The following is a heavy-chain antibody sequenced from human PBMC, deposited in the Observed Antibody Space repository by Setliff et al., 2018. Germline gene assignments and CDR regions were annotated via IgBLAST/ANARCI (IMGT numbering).Heavy chain of an antibody. CDR2: IYHNGNT. D-gene: IGHD5-18*01. J-gene: IGHJ6*02. V-gene: IGHV4-59*01. CDR3: ARDRTAYSYGLDV. CDR1: GGSISGYY. Sequence: SETLSLTCTVSGGSISGYYWSWIRQPPGKGLEWIGYIYHNGNTNFNPSLKTRVNMSVDTSKNQIALNLKSVTAADTAVYYCARDRTAYSYGLDVWGQGTTVTVSS.